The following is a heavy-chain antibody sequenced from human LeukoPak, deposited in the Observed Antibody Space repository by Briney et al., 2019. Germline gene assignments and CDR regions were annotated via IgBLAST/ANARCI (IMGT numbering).Heavy chain of an antibody. CDR1: GYTFTSYA. V-gene: IGHV7-4-1*02. CDR3: ARERTETEWLAPYLFWRSGNYPFDP. D-gene: IGHD3-3*01. Sequence: GASVKVSCKASGYTFTSYAMNWVRQAPGQGLEWMGWIDTNTGNPTYAQGFTGRFVFSLDTSVSTAYLQISSLKAEDTAVYYCARERTETEWLAPYLFWRSGNYPFDPWGQGTLVTVSS. J-gene: IGHJ5*02. CDR2: IDTNTGNP.